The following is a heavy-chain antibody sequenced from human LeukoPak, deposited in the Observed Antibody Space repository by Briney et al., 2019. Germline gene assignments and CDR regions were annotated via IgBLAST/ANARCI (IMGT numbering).Heavy chain of an antibody. CDR1: GFTFSNYW. D-gene: IGHD3-3*01. CDR2: IKQDGSET. CDR3: ARDFWGAYRVDYFDC. V-gene: IGHV3-7*01. J-gene: IGHJ4*02. Sequence: GGSLRLSCAASGFTFSNYWMSWVRRAPGKGQEWVANIKQDGSETYFVDSVRGRFTISRDNAKKSLYLQMNSLRAEDTAVYHCARDFWGAYRVDYFDCWGQGTLVTVSS.